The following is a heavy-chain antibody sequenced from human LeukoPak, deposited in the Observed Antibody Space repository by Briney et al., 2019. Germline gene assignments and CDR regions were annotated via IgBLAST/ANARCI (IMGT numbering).Heavy chain of an antibody. CDR1: GFTFSSYA. CDR2: LSSGGATT. V-gene: IGHV3-23*01. Sequence: SGGSLRLSCAVSGFTFSSYAMSWVRQAPGKGLAWVSALSSGGATTYYADSVKGRFTISRDNYKNTLYLQMSSLRAEDTAVYYCAKVILGVNVPDWFDRWGQGTLVTVSS. D-gene: IGHD3-3*01. J-gene: IGHJ5*02. CDR3: AKVILGVNVPDWFDR.